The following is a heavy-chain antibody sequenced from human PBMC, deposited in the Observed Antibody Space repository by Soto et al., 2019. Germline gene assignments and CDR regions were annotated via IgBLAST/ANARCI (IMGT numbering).Heavy chain of an antibody. CDR3: AKSPGTVTAPHFFDY. Sequence: TGGSLRLSCAASGFTFSSYAMNLVRQATGKGLEWVSAISARGGSICYADSVKGRFTISRDNAKNTLSLQLNSLRAEDTAVYYCAKSPGTVTAPHFFDYWGRGTLVTVSS. CDR2: ISARGGSI. J-gene: IGHJ4*02. D-gene: IGHD2-21*02. V-gene: IGHV3-23*01. CDR1: GFTFSSYA.